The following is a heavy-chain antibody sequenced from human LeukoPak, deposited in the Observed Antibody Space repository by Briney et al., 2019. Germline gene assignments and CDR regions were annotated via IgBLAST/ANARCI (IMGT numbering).Heavy chain of an antibody. CDR3: ARDLGMTDGDYVSYFDY. J-gene: IGHJ4*02. CDR1: GFTFSRYE. V-gene: IGHV3-48*03. CDR2: ISSSGSII. D-gene: IGHD4-17*01. Sequence: GGSLRLSCAASGFTFSRYELNWVRQAPGKGLEWVSYISSSGSIIYYADSVKGRFTISRDNAKNSLYLQMNSLRAEDTAVYYCARDLGMTDGDYVSYFDYWGQGTLVTVSS.